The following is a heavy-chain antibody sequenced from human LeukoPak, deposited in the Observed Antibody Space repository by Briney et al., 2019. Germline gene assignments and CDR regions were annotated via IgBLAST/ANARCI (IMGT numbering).Heavy chain of an antibody. D-gene: IGHD3-9*01. CDR1: GFTFSNFN. J-gene: IGHJ3*02. V-gene: IGHV3-48*01. CDR2: ISTSSSTI. Sequence: GGSLRLSCAASGFTFSNFNMNWVRQAPGKGLEWISYISTSSSTISYADSVKGRFTISRDNAKNSLYLQMNSLRAEDTAVYYCARDWYDNSDAFDIWGQGTMVTVSS. CDR3: ARDWYDNSDAFDI.